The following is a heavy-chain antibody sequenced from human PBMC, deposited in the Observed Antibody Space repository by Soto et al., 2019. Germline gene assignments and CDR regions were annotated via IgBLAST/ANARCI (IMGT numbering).Heavy chain of an antibody. J-gene: IGHJ6*02. CDR3: AKDQGSSNRPPGTPRRGNGMDV. V-gene: IGHV3-23*01. Sequence: EVQLLESGGGLVQPGGSLRLSCAASGFTFSSYAMSWVRQAPGKGLEWVSAISGSGGSTYYADSVKGRFTISRDNSKNTLYLQRNSLRAEDTAVYYCAKDQGSSNRPPGTPRRGNGMDVWGQGTTVTVSS. CDR1: GFTFSSYA. D-gene: IGHD6-13*01. CDR2: ISGSGGST.